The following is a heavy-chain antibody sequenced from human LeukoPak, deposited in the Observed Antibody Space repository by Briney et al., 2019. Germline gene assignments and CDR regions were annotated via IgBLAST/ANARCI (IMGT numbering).Heavy chain of an antibody. CDR2: IYYSGST. CDR3: ARESWYYDSSGYLYNWFDP. Sequence: PSGTLSLTCTVSGGSISSYYWSWIRQPPGKGLEWIGYIYYSGSTNYNPSLKSRVTISVDTSKNQFSLKLSSVTAADTAVYYCARESWYYDSSGYLYNWFDPWGQGTLVTVSS. CDR1: GGSISSYY. J-gene: IGHJ5*02. D-gene: IGHD3-22*01. V-gene: IGHV4-59*01.